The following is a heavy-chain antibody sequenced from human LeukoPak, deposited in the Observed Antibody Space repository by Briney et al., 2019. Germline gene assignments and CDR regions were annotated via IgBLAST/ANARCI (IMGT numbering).Heavy chain of an antibody. CDR1: GYSFTSYW. J-gene: IGHJ3*02. D-gene: IGHD3-10*01. CDR2: IYPGDSDI. CDR3: ARDGNYRVADDI. Sequence: GESLKISCKGSGYSFTSYWIGWVRQMPGKGLEWMGIIYPGDSDIRYSPSFQGQVTISADKSISTAYLQWSSLRAEDTAVYYCARDGNYRVADDIWGQGTMVTVSS. V-gene: IGHV5-51*01.